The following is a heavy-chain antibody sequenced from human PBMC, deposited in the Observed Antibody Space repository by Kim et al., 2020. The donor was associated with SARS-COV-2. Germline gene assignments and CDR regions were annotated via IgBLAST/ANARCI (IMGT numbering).Heavy chain of an antibody. D-gene: IGHD6-13*01. J-gene: IGHJ4*02. CDR3: AKVGDSSSWYYFDY. V-gene: IGHV3-9*01. Sequence: ADSVKGRFTISRDNAKNSLYLQMNSLRAEDTALYYCAKVGDSSSWYYFDYWGQGTLVTVSS.